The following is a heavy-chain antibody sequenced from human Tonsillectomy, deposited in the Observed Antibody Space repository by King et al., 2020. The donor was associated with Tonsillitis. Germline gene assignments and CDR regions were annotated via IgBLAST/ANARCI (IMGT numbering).Heavy chain of an antibody. V-gene: IGHV4-34*01. CDR3: ARDAFXGEGTXSXAXRFDP. J-gene: IGHJ5*02. CDR1: GGXFSGHY. CDR2: INNRGXT. Sequence: VQLQQWGAGLLKPSETLSLTCAVSGGXFSGHYWSWIRQPPGKGLEWIGEINNRGXTYNPSLQSRVTMSVDTSKSQFSLKVHSVTAADTAVYYCARDAFXGEGTXSXAXRFDPXXQGTLVTVSS. D-gene: IGHD2-21*01.